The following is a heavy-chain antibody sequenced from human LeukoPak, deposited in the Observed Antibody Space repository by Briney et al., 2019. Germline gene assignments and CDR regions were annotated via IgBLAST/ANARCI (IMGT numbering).Heavy chain of an antibody. CDR1: GGSISSYY. J-gene: IGHJ4*02. D-gene: IGHD1-1*01. CDR2: IYYSGST. V-gene: IGHV4-59*01. CDR3: ASTSNWNDEYNFDY. Sequence: PSETLSLTCTVSGGSISSYYWSWIRQPPGKGLEWIGYIYYSGSTNYNPSLKSRVSISVDTSKNQFSLKLSSVTAADTAVYYCASTSNWNDEYNFDYWGQGTLVTVSS.